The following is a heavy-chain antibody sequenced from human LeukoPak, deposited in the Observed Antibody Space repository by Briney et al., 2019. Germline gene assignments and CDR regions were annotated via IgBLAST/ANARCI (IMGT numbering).Heavy chain of an antibody. J-gene: IGHJ4*02. V-gene: IGHV1-18*01. CDR2: ISAYNGNT. D-gene: IGHD3-9*01. CDR3: ARGPGGILTGYYDY. Sequence: ASVKVSCKASGYTFTNYGFSRVRQAPGQGFEWMGWISAYNGNTNYAQKLQGRVTLTTDTSTSTAYMDLRSLRSDDTAVYYCARGPGGILTGYYDYWGQGTLVTVSS. CDR1: GYTFTNYG.